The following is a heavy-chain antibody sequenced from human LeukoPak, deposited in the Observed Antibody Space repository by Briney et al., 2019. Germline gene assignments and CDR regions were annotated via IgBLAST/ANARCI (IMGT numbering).Heavy chain of an antibody. D-gene: IGHD5-18*01. Sequence: PGGSLRLSCAASGFTFSSYAMSWGRQAPGKGLEWVSSASGEGYTRYYADSVHGRFTISRDNSKNTLYLQMNGLRGEDTAVYYCARHVDTSMVTAGAAFDIWGQGTIVTVSS. V-gene: IGHV3-23*01. CDR3: ARHVDTSMVTAGAAFDI. CDR1: GFTFSSYA. CDR2: ASGEGYTR. J-gene: IGHJ3*02.